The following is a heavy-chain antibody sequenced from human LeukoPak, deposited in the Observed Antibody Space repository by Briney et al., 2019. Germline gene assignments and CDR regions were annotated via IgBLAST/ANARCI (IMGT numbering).Heavy chain of an antibody. D-gene: IGHD4-17*01. CDR3: ARDRNGDYYFDY. CDR2: TYSGGST. J-gene: IGHJ4*02. Sequence: GGSLRLSCAASGFTVSSNYMSWVRQAPGKGLEWVSVTYSGGSTYYADSVKGRFTISRDNSKNTLYLQMNSLRAEDTAVYYCARDRNGDYYFDYWGQGTLVTVSS. V-gene: IGHV3-66*01. CDR1: GFTVSSNY.